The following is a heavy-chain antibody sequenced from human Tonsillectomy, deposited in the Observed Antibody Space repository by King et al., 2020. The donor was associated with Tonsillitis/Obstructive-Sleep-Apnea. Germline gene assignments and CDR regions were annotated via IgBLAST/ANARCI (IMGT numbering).Heavy chain of an antibody. CDR2: ISAYNGKT. CDR3: AREGMQYSDSRDYYYYGMDV. Sequence: VQLVESGAEVRKPGASVKVSCKASGYTFTNYGVSWVRQAPGQGLEWRGWISAYNGKTNYAQKLQGRVTMTTDTSTSTAYIELRSLRSDDTAVYFCAREGMQYSDSRDYYYYGMDVWGQGTTVTVPS. CDR1: GYTFTNYG. V-gene: IGHV1-18*01. D-gene: IGHD3-22*01. J-gene: IGHJ6*02.